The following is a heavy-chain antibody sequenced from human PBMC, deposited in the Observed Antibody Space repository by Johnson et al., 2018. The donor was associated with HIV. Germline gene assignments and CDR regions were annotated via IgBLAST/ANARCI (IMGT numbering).Heavy chain of an antibody. D-gene: IGHD2-15*01. V-gene: IGHV3-7*01. CDR3: ARSVGYCSGGSCSPDAFDI. CDR1: GFTFGTYS. CDR2: IKHDGSEK. Sequence: VQPVESGGGLVPPGGSLRLSCAATGFTFGTYSMSWVRQPPGQGLAWFATIKHDGSEKYYAHSVKGRFTISRDNSKNTLYLQINSLRAEDTAVYYCARSVGYCSGGSCSPDAFDIWGQGTMVTVSS. J-gene: IGHJ3*02.